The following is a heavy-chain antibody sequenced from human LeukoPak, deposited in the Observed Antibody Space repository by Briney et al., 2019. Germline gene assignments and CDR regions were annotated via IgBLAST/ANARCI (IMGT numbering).Heavy chain of an antibody. CDR1: GYTFTGYY. J-gene: IGHJ6*03. D-gene: IGHD1-1*01. Sequence: ASVKVSCKASGYTFTGYYMHWVRQAPGQGLGWMGWINPNSGGTNYAQKFQGRVTMTRDTSISTAYMELSRLRSDDTAVYYCARGRVRDYYYYYYYMDVWGKGTTVTVSS. V-gene: IGHV1-2*02. CDR2: INPNSGGT. CDR3: ARGRVRDYYYYYYYMDV.